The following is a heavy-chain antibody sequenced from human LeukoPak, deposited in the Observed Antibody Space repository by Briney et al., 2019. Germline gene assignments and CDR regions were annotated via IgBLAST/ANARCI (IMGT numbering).Heavy chain of an antibody. V-gene: IGHV4-34*01. J-gene: IGHJ4*02. CDR1: GGSFSGYY. D-gene: IGHD5-12*01. CDR2: INHSGST. Sequence: SETLSLTCAVYGGSFSGYYWSWIRQPPGKGLEWIGEINHSGSTNYNPPLKSRVTISVDTSKNQFSLKLSSVTAADTAVYYCARVSGYEAYWGQGTLVTVSS. CDR3: ARVSGYEAY.